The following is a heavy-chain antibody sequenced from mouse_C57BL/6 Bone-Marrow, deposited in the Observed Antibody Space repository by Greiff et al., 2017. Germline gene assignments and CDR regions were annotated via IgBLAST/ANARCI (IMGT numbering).Heavy chain of an antibody. Sequence: EVQVVESGGDLVKPGGSLKLSCAASGFTFSSYGMSWVRQTPDKRLEWVATISSGGSYTYYPDSVKGRFTISRDNAKNTLYLQMSSLKSEDTAMYYCARQGYGSSFDYWGQGTTLTVSS. J-gene: IGHJ2*01. D-gene: IGHD1-1*01. CDR3: ARQGYGSSFDY. CDR1: GFTFSSYG. V-gene: IGHV5-6*01. CDR2: ISSGGSYT.